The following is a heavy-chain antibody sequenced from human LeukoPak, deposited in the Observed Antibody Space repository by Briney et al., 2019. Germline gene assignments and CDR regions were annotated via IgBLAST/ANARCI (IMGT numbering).Heavy chain of an antibody. CDR2: IYHSGST. Sequence: SETLSLTCAVSGGSISSSNWWSWVRQPPGKGLEWIGEIYHSGSTNYNPSLKSRVTISVDKSKNQFSLKLSSVTAADTAVYYCAREGGIAVAGTGGYMGYWGQGTLVTASS. CDR3: AREGGIAVAGTGGYMGY. D-gene: IGHD6-19*01. J-gene: IGHJ4*02. CDR1: GGSISSSNW. V-gene: IGHV4-4*02.